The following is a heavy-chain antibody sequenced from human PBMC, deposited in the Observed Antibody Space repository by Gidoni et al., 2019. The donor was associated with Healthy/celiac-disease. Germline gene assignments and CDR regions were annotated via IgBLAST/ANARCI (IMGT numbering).Heavy chain of an antibody. CDR3: ARDGRYCSSTSCPRYYMDV. CDR1: GFTFRSYA. J-gene: IGHJ6*03. D-gene: IGHD2-2*01. Sequence: QVQLVESGGGVVQPGRSLRLSCAAAGFTFRSYAMHWVRQAPGKGLEWVAVISYDGSNKYYADSVKGRFTISRDNSKNTLYLQMNSLRAEDTAVYYCARDGRYCSSTSCPRYYMDVWGKGTTVTVSS. V-gene: IGHV3-30-3*01. CDR2: ISYDGSNK.